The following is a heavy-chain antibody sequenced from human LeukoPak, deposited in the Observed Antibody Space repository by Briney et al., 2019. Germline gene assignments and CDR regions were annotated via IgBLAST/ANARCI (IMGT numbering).Heavy chain of an antibody. Sequence: ASVKVSCKASGYTFTGYYMHWVRQAPGQGLEWMGWINPNSGGTNYAQKFHGRITMTRDTSISTAYMDLSSLTSDDTAVYYCARPYSSSSPYYGMDVWGQGTTVTVSS. J-gene: IGHJ6*02. D-gene: IGHD6-6*01. CDR3: ARPYSSSSPYYGMDV. CDR1: GYTFTGYY. V-gene: IGHV1-2*02. CDR2: INPNSGGT.